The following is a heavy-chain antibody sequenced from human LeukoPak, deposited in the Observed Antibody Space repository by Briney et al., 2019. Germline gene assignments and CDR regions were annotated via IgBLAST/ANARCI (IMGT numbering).Heavy chain of an antibody. J-gene: IGHJ4*02. D-gene: IGHD3-9*01. CDR2: ISAYNGNT. Sequence: GASVKVSYKASGYTFTSYGISWVRQAPGQGLEWMGWISAYNGNTNYAQKLQGRVTMTTDTSTSTAYMELRSLRSDDTAVYYCARDLPPYYDILTQLDYWGQGTLVTVSS. CDR3: ARDLPPYYDILTQLDY. CDR1: GYTFTSYG. V-gene: IGHV1-18*01.